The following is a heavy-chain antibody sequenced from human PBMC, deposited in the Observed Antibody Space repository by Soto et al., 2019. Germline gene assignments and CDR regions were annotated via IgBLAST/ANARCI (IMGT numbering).Heavy chain of an antibody. D-gene: IGHD3-16*02. J-gene: IGHJ4*02. CDR1: GFTFGDYA. CDR3: TRGTLLRLGELSSDY. Sequence: PGGSLRLSCTASGFTFGDYAMSWVRQAPGKGLEWVGFIRSKAYGGTTEYAASVKGRFTISRDDSKSIAYLQMNSLKTEDTAVYYCTRGTLLRLGELSSDYWGQGTLVTVS. CDR2: IRSKAYGGTT. V-gene: IGHV3-49*04.